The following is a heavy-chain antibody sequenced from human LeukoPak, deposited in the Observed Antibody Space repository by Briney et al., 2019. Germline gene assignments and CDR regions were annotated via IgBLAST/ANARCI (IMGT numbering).Heavy chain of an antibody. CDR2: ISGSGGST. Sequence: GSLRLSCAASGFTFSSYAMSWVRQAPGKGLEWVSAISGSGGSTYYADSVKGRFTISRDNSKNTLYLQMNSLRAEDTAVYYCAKGNRKGYYYYYMDVWGKGTTVTVSS. D-gene: IGHD1/OR15-1a*01. CDR1: GFTFSSYA. J-gene: IGHJ6*03. CDR3: AKGNRKGYYYYYMDV. V-gene: IGHV3-23*01.